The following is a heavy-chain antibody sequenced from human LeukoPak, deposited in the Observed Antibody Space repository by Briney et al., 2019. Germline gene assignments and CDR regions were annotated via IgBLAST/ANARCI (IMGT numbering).Heavy chain of an antibody. D-gene: IGHD3-22*01. CDR3: ARDRRNTMIVVVIEYYFDY. CDR2: ISSSSYI. Sequence: GGSLRLSCAASGFTFSSYSMNWVRQAPGKGLEWVSSISSSSYIYYADSVKGRFTISRDNAKNSLYLQMNSLRAEDTAVYYCARDRRNTMIVVVIEYYFDYWGQGTLVTVSS. J-gene: IGHJ4*02. CDR1: GFTFSSYS. V-gene: IGHV3-21*01.